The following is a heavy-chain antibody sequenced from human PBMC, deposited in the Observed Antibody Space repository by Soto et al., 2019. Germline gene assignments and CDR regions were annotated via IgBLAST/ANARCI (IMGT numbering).Heavy chain of an antibody. CDR1: GFTVSSNY. D-gene: IGHD3-16*02. CDR2: IYSGGST. CDR3: ARSPTYYDYVWGSYRYNDYYYYGMDV. V-gene: IGHV3-53*01. J-gene: IGHJ6*02. Sequence: GGSLRLSCAASGFTVSSNYMSWVRQAPGKGLEWVSVIYSGGSTYYADSVKGRFTISRDNSKNTLCLQMNSLRAEDTAVYYCARSPTYYDYVWGSYRYNDYYYYGMDVWGQGTTVTVSS.